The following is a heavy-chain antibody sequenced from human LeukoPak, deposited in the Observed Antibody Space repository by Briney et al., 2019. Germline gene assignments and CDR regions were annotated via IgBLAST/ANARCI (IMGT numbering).Heavy chain of an antibody. J-gene: IGHJ3*02. V-gene: IGHV3-30*02. Sequence: GGSLRLSCAASGFTFSSYGMHWVRQAPGKGLERVAFIRYDGSNKYYADSVKGRFTISRDNSKNTLYLQMNSLRAEDTAVYYCARDSTEGYYYDSSGYPDAFDIWGQGTMVTVSS. CDR2: IRYDGSNK. CDR1: GFTFSSYG. CDR3: ARDSTEGYYYDSSGYPDAFDI. D-gene: IGHD3-22*01.